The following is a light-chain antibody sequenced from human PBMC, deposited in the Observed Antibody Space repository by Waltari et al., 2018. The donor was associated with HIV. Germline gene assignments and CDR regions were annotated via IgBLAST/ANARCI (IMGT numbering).Light chain of an antibody. CDR1: QSLVHSDGNTY. CDR3: MQSTQFPRS. J-gene: IGKJ1*01. CDR2: QIS. Sequence: DVVLTQTPLSSPVTVGQPASISCRSSQSLVHSDGNTYLNWLHQRTGQPPRLLIYQISKRFSGVPDRFSGSGAGTDFTLRISRVEVEDVGVYYCMQSTQFPRSFGQGTKVEIK. V-gene: IGKV2-24*01.